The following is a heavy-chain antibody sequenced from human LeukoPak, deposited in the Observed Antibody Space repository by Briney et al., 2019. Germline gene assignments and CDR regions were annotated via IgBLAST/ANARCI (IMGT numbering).Heavy chain of an antibody. CDR3: ARKIAPGGTGLGCLDA. D-gene: IGHD1-26*01. Sequence: ASPKDSCKASGDRFNSFGISWVRQVPGQGLEWMGWICGYNGHTKYSQNLLGRVTMTTDTSSSTDYMELRSLRSDDTAVYYCARKIAPGGTGLGCLDAWGQGTLVLVSS. V-gene: IGHV1-18*01. CDR2: ICGYNGHT. CDR1: GDRFNSFG. J-gene: IGHJ5*02.